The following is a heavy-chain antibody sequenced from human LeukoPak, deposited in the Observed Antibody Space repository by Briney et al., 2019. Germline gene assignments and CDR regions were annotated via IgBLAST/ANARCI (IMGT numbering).Heavy chain of an antibody. D-gene: IGHD6-19*01. CDR2: ISWNSFTI. CDR1: RFTFDDYA. V-gene: IGHV3-9*01. J-gene: IGHJ5*02. Sequence: GGSLRLSCAASRFTFDDYAMHWVRQAPGKGLEWVSSISWNSFTIGYADSVKGRFTISRDNAKNSLYLQMNSLRAEDTAVYYCARAVPGYSSGWFRNNWFDPWGQGTLVTVSS. CDR3: ARAVPGYSSGWFRNNWFDP.